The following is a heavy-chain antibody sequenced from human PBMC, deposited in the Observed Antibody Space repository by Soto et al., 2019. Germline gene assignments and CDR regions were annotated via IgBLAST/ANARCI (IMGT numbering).Heavy chain of an antibody. D-gene: IGHD4-17*01. CDR2: IYHSGST. V-gene: IGHV4-38-2*02. CDR1: GYSISSGYY. J-gene: IGHJ6*02. Sequence: PSETLSLTCAVSGYSISSGYYWGWIRQPPGKGLEWIGSIYHSGSTYYNPSLKSRVTISVDTAKNQFSLKLSSVTAADTGVYYCARDPLYGDFGMEVWGQGTTVIVS. CDR3: ARDPLYGDFGMEV.